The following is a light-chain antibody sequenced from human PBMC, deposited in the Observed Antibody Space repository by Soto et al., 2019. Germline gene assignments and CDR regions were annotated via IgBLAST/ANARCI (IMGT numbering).Light chain of an antibody. CDR2: GAS. CDR1: QSVSSN. CDR3: QQYKTWPLT. J-gene: IGKJ4*01. Sequence: ELVMTQSPATLSLSPGGRSTLSCRASQSVSSNLAWYQQKPGQAPRLLIYGASTRATGFPARFSGSGSGTEFTLTISSLQSEDFAVYYCQQYKTWPLTFGGGTKVAI. V-gene: IGKV3-15*01.